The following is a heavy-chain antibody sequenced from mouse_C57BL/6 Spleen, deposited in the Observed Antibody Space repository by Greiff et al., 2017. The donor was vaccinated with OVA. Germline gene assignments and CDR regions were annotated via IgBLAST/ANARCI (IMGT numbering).Heavy chain of an antibody. J-gene: IGHJ1*03. Sequence: QVQLQQSGAELVRPGTSVKMSCKASGYTFTNYWIGWAKQRPGHGLEWIGDIYPGGGYTNYNEKFKGKATLTADKSSSTAYMQFSSLTSEDSAIYYCARATRSRYTDVWGTGTPVTVSS. CDR3: ARATRSRYTDV. CDR2: IYPGGGYT. CDR1: GYTFTNYW. V-gene: IGHV1-63*01. D-gene: IGHD1-1*01.